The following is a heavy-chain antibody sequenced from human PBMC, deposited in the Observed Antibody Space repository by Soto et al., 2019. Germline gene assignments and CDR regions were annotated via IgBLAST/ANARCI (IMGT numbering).Heavy chain of an antibody. V-gene: IGHV3-21*01. J-gene: IGHJ5*02. CDR2: ISSSSSYI. CDR1: GFTFSSYA. D-gene: IGHD3-22*01. CDR3: ARALYYYDSSGYYGS. Sequence: GGSLRLSCAASGFTFSSYAMSWVRQAPGKGLEWVSSISSSSSYIYYADSVKGRFTISRDNAKNSLYLQMNSLRAEDTAVYYCARALYYYDSSGYYGSWGQGTLVTSPQ.